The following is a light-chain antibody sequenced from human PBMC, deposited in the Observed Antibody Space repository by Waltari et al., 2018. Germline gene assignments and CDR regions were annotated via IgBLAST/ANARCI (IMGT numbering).Light chain of an antibody. J-gene: IGKJ3*01. Sequence: ETVMTQSPATLSVSPGERVILSCRASQTIRSDLAWYQQKPGQSPRLLIYGASTRATAIPARFSGSGSGKELNHTISSLQSEDFAFYYCEQYDHWPPAFGPGTKVDVK. CDR2: GAS. CDR1: QTIRSD. CDR3: EQYDHWPPA. V-gene: IGKV3-15*01.